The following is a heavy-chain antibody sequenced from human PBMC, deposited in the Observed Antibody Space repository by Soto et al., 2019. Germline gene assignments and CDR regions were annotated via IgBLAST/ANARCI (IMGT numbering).Heavy chain of an antibody. CDR1: GFTFSSYG. V-gene: IGHV3-33*01. D-gene: IGHD1-26*01. Sequence: GGSLRLSCAASGFTFSSYGMHWVRQAPGKGLEWVAVIWYDGSNKYYADSVKGRFTISRGNSKNTLYLQMNSLRAEDTAVYYCARAQWELPTYYYYYGMDVWGQGTTVTVSS. J-gene: IGHJ6*02. CDR3: ARAQWELPTYYYYYGMDV. CDR2: IWYDGSNK.